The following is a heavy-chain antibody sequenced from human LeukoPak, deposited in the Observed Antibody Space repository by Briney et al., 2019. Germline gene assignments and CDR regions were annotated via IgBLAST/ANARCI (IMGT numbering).Heavy chain of an antibody. V-gene: IGHV3-23*01. CDR3: AKDGYDFWSGHNYYYYMDV. Sequence: GGSLRLSCAAPGFTFSSYAMSWVRQAPGKGLEWVSAISGSGGSTYYADSVKGRFTISRDNSKNTLYLQMNSLRAEDTAVYYCAKDGYDFWSGHNYYYYMDVWGKGTTVTVSS. D-gene: IGHD3-3*01. J-gene: IGHJ6*03. CDR1: GFTFSSYA. CDR2: ISGSGGST.